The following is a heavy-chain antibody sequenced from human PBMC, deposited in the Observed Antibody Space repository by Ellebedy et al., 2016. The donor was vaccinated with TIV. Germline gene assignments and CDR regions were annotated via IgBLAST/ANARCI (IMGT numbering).Heavy chain of an antibody. V-gene: IGHV3-15*01. Sequence: GESLKIPCAAPGFTFSSVWMSWVRQAPGKGLAWVGRIKSKADGGLIDYAADVKGRFTISRDDAEDKMYLQMESLRTEDTAVYYCITDPLRGGWKYSDYDMDVWGQGTTVIVSS. CDR1: GFTFSSVW. D-gene: IGHD1-1*01. CDR2: IKSKADGGLI. J-gene: IGHJ6*02. CDR3: ITDPLRGGWKYSDYDMDV.